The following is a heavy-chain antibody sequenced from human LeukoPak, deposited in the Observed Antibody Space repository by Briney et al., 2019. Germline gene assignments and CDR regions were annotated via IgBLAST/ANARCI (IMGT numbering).Heavy chain of an antibody. D-gene: IGHD2-8*01. J-gene: IGHJ6*02. CDR2: IYYSGST. V-gene: IGHV4-31*03. Sequence: PSQTLSLTCTVSGGSISSGGYYWSWIRQHPGKGLEWIGYIYYSGSTYYNPSLKSRVTISVDTSKNQFSLKLSSVTAADTAVYYCALGYCTNGVCSPEGYYYYGMDVWGQGTTVTVSS. CDR1: GGSISSGGYY. CDR3: ALGYCTNGVCSPEGYYYYGMDV.